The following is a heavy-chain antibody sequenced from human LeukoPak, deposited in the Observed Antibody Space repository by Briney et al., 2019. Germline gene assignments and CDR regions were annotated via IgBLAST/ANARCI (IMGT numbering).Heavy chain of an antibody. Sequence: SETLSLTRTVSGGSISSYYWSWIRQPPGKGLEWIGYIYYSGSTNYNPSLKSRVTISVDTSKNQFSLKLSSVTAADTAVYYCARDLRAYCGGDCQGDAFDIWGQGTMVTVSS. V-gene: IGHV4-59*01. CDR1: GGSISSYY. J-gene: IGHJ3*02. CDR2: IYYSGST. D-gene: IGHD2-21*02. CDR3: ARDLRAYCGGDCQGDAFDI.